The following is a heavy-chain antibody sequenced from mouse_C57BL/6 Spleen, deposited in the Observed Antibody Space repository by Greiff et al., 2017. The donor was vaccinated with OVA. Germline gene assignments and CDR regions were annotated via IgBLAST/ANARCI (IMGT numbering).Heavy chain of an antibody. CDR1: GYSITSGYY. CDR3: ASPSTVVPHYAMDY. D-gene: IGHD1-1*01. J-gene: IGHJ4*01. Sequence: EVKLVESGPGLVKPSQSLSLTCSVTGYSITSGYYWNWIRQFPGNKLEWMGYISYDGSNNYNPSLKNRISITRDTSKNQFFLKLNSVTTEDTATYYCASPSTVVPHYAMDYWGQGTSVTVSS. V-gene: IGHV3-6*01. CDR2: ISYDGSN.